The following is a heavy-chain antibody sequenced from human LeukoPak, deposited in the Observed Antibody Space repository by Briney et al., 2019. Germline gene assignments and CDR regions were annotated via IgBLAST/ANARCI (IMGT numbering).Heavy chain of an antibody. D-gene: IGHD2-2*02. CDR3: ARDIPSLLTLRAFDI. V-gene: IGHV3-30-3*01. CDR1: GFTFSSYA. Sequence: GGSLRLSCAASGFTFSSYAMHWVRQAPGKGLEWVAVISYDGSNKYYADSVKGRFTISRDNSKNTLYLQMNSLRAEDTAVYYCARDIPSLLTLRAFDIWGQGTMVTVSS. CDR2: ISYDGSNK. J-gene: IGHJ3*02.